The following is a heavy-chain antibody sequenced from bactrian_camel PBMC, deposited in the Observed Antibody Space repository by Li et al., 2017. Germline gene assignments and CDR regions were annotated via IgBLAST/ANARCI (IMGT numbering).Heavy chain of an antibody. D-gene: IGHD5*01. CDR3: ATDYEDSLAAFAY. J-gene: IGHJ6*01. CDR1: GSAFDGYA. V-gene: IGHV3S60*01. CDR2: ISWGGGST. Sequence: HVQLVESGGGSVQAGGSLRLSCSVSGSAFDGYAMGWFRQAPGKEREGVSCISWGGGSTYYADSVKGRFIISRDNAKNTLYLQLNGLKPDDTAMYYCATDYEDSLAAFAYWGQGTQVTVS.